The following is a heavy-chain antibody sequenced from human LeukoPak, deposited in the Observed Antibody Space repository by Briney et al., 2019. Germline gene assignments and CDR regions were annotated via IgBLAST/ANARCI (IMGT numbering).Heavy chain of an antibody. J-gene: IGHJ4*02. V-gene: IGHV1-18*01. D-gene: IGHD1-7*01. CDR3: ARDHDRTTFDY. Sequence: ASVKVSCKASGGTFSSYAISWVRQAPGQGLEWMGWISAYNGNTNYAQKLQGRVTMTTDTSTSTAYMELRSLRSDDTAVYYCARDHDRTTFDYWGQGTLVTVSS. CDR1: GGTFSSYA. CDR2: ISAYNGNT.